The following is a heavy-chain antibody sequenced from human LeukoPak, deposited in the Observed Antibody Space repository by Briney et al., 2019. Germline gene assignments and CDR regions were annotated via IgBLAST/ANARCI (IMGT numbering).Heavy chain of an antibody. V-gene: IGHV1-69*04. Sequence: SVKVSCKASGGTFSSYAISWVRQAPGQGLEWVGRITPILGIANYAQKFQGRVTITADKSTSTAYMELSTLRSEDTAVYYCARDCSSTSCYRGGTHWGQGTLVTVSS. CDR3: ARDCSSTSCYRGGTH. J-gene: IGHJ4*02. CDR2: ITPILGIA. D-gene: IGHD2-2*02. CDR1: GGTFSSYA.